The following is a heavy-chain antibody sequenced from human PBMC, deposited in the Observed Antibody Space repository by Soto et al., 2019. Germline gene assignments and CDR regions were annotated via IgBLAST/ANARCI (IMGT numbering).Heavy chain of an antibody. CDR3: ARASGSSYWFDP. J-gene: IGHJ5*02. D-gene: IGHD1-26*01. CDR2: ISAYNGNT. V-gene: IGHV1-18*01. Sequence: VKVSCKASGYTFTSYGISWVRQAPGQGLEWMGWISAYNGNTNYAQKLQGRVTMTTDTSTSTVYMELRSLRSDDTAVYYCARASGSSYWFDPWGQGTLVTVSS. CDR1: GYTFTSYG.